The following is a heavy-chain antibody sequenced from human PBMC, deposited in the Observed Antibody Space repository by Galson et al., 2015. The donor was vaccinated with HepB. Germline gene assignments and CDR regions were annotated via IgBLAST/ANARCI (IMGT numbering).Heavy chain of an antibody. J-gene: IGHJ6*02. D-gene: IGHD2-21*02. V-gene: IGHV1-18*04. CDR1: GYTFTSYG. CDR3: ARFVVVTATRGGMDV. CDR2: ISAYNGNT. Sequence: SVKVSCKASGYTFTSYGISWVRQAPGQGLEWMGWISAYNGNTNYAQKLQGRVTMTTDTSTSTAYMELRSLRSDDTAVYYCARFVVVTATRGGMDVWGQGTTVTVSS.